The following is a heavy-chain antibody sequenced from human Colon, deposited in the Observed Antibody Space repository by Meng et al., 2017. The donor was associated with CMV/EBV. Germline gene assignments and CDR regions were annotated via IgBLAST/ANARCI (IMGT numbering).Heavy chain of an antibody. CDR3: AKDGYGLGYIDS. CDR1: GFLFNEFG. D-gene: IGHD3/OR15-3a*01. J-gene: IGHJ4*02. Sequence: SCAASGFLFNEFGMHWVRQAPGKGLEWVAFVRYDGSDEYYADSVKGRFTISRDNSMKTLYLQMNSLRAADTAVYYCAKDGYGLGYIDSWGQGTAVTVSS. V-gene: IGHV3-30*02. CDR2: VRYDGSDE.